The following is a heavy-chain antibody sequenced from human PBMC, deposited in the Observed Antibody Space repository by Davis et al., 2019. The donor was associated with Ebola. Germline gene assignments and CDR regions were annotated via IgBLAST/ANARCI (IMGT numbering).Heavy chain of an antibody. J-gene: IGHJ4*02. V-gene: IGHV3-33*05. CDR2: ISYDGSNK. CDR3: AKDLGDFDY. D-gene: IGHD3-16*01. CDR1: GFTFSSYG. Sequence: GGSLRLSCAASGFTFSSYGMHWVRQAPGKGLEWVAVISYDGSNKYYADSVKGRFTISRDNSKNTLYLQMNSLRAEDTAVYYCAKDLGDFDYWSQGTLVTVSS.